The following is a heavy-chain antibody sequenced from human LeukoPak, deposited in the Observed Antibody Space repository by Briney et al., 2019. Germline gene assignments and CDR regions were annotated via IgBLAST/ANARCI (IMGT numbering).Heavy chain of an antibody. D-gene: IGHD3-16*01. Sequence: GESLKISCKGSGYRFTSYWIGWVRQMPGKGLEWMGIIYPGDSDTRYSPSFQGQVTISADKSISTAYLQWSSLKASDTAMYYCASPRDVWGSYASYWGQGTLVTVSS. CDR2: IYPGDSDT. CDR1: GYRFTSYW. CDR3: ASPRDVWGSYASY. J-gene: IGHJ4*02. V-gene: IGHV5-51*01.